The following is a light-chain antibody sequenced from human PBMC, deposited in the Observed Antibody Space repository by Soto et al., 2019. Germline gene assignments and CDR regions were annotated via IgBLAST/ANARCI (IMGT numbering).Light chain of an antibody. Sequence: DIQLTQSPSFLSASVGDRVTITCRASQVITNQLAWYHQKPGKAPKLLIYAASTLQSGVPSRFSGSGYGTEFSLTISSLQPEDFAAYYCQQINIYPYTFGQGTKLEIK. J-gene: IGKJ2*01. CDR1: QVITNQ. CDR2: AAS. CDR3: QQINIYPYT. V-gene: IGKV1-9*01.